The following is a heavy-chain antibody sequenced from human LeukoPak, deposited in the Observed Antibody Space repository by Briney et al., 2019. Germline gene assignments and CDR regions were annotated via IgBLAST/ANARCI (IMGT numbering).Heavy chain of an antibody. D-gene: IGHD2-2*01. J-gene: IGHJ4*02. CDR1: GFTFSSYA. CDR3: AKDRYCSSTTCSRYFDY. V-gene: IGHV3-23*01. CDR2: ISLIGGST. Sequence: GGSLRLSCAASGFTFSSYAMSWARQAPGKGLEWVSAISLIGGSTHYADSVKGRFTISIDNSMNTLYLQMNSLSAEDTAVYYCAKDRYCSSTTCSRYFDYWGQGTLVTVSS.